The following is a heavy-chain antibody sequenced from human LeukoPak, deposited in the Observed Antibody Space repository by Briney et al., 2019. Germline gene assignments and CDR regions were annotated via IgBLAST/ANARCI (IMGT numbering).Heavy chain of an antibody. V-gene: IGHV4-30-2*01. D-gene: IGHD6-13*01. Sequence: SETLSLTCTVSGGSISSGGYYWSWIRQPPGKGLEWIGYIYHSGSTYYNPSLKSRVTISVDRSKNQFSLKLSSVTAADTAVYYCARHRPHKQQLANGGDYMDVWGKGTTVTVSS. CDR1: GGSISSGGYY. CDR3: ARHRPHKQQLANGGDYMDV. J-gene: IGHJ6*03. CDR2: IYHSGST.